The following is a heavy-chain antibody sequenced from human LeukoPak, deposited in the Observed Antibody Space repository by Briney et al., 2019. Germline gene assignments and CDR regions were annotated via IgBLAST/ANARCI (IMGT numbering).Heavy chain of an antibody. CDR1: GFTFSSYA. J-gene: IGHJ4*02. CDR2: ISYDGSNK. D-gene: IGHD4-17*01. Sequence: QPGRSLRLSCAASGFTFSSYAMHWVRQAPGKGLEWVAVISYDGSNKYYADSVKGRFTISRDNSKYTLYLQMNSLRAEDTAVYYCARGEDDYGDYFDYWGQGTLVTVSS. V-gene: IGHV3-30-3*01. CDR3: ARGEDDYGDYFDY.